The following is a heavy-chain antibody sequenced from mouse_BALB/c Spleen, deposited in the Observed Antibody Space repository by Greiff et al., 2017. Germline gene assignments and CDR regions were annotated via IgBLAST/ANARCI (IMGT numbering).Heavy chain of an antibody. J-gene: IGHJ3*01. CDR2: IWAGGST. Sequence: VQLQQSGPGLVAPSQTLSITCTVSGFSFTSYGVHWVRQPPGKGLEWLGVIWAGGSTNYNSALMSRLSIIKDNSKSQVFFKMNSLQTDDTAMYYCAREGTGGGFAYWGQGTLVTVSA. V-gene: IGHV2-9*02. D-gene: IGHD4-1*01. CDR3: AREGTGGGFAY. CDR1: GFSFTSYG.